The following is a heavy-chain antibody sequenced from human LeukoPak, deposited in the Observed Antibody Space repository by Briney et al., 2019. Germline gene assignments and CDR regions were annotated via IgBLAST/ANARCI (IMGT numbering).Heavy chain of an antibody. Sequence: GGSLRLSCAASGFTVSSNYMSWVRQTPGRGLEWVSVIYSGGSTYYADSVKGRFTISRDNSKNTLYLQMNSLRAEDTAVYYCARDPDYYDSSVDYWGQGTLVTVSS. V-gene: IGHV3-53*01. J-gene: IGHJ4*02. CDR1: GFTVSSNY. CDR3: ARDPDYYDSSVDY. D-gene: IGHD3-22*01. CDR2: IYSGGST.